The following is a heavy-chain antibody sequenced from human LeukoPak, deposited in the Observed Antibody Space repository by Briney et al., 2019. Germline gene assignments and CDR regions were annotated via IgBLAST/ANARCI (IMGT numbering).Heavy chain of an antibody. V-gene: IGHV1-8*02. Sequence: ASVKVSCKASGYTFTGYYIHWVRQAPGQGLEWMGWMNPNSGNTGYAQKFQGRVTMTRNTSISTAYMELSSLRSEDTAVYYCARVLGGCSSTSCYYFDYWGQGTLVTVSS. CDR1: GYTFTGYY. CDR3: ARVLGGCSSTSCYYFDY. D-gene: IGHD2-2*01. J-gene: IGHJ4*02. CDR2: MNPNSGNT.